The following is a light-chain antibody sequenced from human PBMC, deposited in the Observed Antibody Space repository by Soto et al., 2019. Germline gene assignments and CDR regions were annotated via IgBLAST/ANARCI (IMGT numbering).Light chain of an antibody. Sequence: MSQSPSSVSASVGDRDTITCRASQSISSYLNWYQQKPGKAPKLLIYGAYSLQSGVPSRFSGSGSGTDFTLTISSLQPEDFATYYCQQSYSNFWTFGQGTKVDIK. J-gene: IGKJ1*01. CDR3: QQSYSNFWT. CDR1: QSISSY. CDR2: GAY. V-gene: IGKV1-39*01.